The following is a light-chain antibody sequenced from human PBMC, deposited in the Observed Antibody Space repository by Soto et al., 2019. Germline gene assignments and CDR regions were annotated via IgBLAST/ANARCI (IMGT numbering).Light chain of an antibody. CDR1: QGISSY. V-gene: IGKV1-9*01. CDR3: QQLNSYPPT. Sequence: IQLTQSPSSLSASVGDRVTITCRASQGISSYLAWYQQKPGKAPKLLIYAASTLQSWVPSRFSGSGSGTDFTLTISRLHPEDFATYYCQQLNSYPPTFGQGTRLEIK. CDR2: AAS. J-gene: IGKJ5*01.